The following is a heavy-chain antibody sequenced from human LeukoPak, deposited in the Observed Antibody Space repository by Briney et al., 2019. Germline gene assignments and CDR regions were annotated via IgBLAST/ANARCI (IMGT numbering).Heavy chain of an antibody. D-gene: IGHD6-19*01. CDR3: ARQIAVAGTDAFDI. V-gene: IGHV4-31*03. J-gene: IGHJ3*02. Sequence: PSETLSLTCTVSGGSISSGGYYWSWIRQHPGKGLEWIGYIYYSGSTYYNPSLKSRVTISVDTSKNQFSLKLSSVTAADTAVYYCARQIAVAGTDAFDIWGQGTMVTVSS. CDR2: IYYSGST. CDR1: GGSISSGGYY.